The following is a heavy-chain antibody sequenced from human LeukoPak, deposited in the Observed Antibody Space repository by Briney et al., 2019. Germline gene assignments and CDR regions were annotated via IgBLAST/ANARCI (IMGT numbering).Heavy chain of an antibody. D-gene: IGHD4-17*01. Sequence: ASVKVSCKASGYTFTSYGISWVRQAPGQGLEWMGWISAYNGNTNYAQKLQGRVTMTTDTSTSTAYMELRSLRSDDTAVYYCARDQAHAYGDRDFDYWGQGTLVTVSS. V-gene: IGHV1-18*01. J-gene: IGHJ4*02. CDR2: ISAYNGNT. CDR3: ARDQAHAYGDRDFDY. CDR1: GYTFTSYG.